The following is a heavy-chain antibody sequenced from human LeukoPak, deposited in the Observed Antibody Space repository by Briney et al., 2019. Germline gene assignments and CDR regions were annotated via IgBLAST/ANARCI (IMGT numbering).Heavy chain of an antibody. CDR1: GFTFSSYG. J-gene: IGHJ6*02. CDR3: ARRNYYYYGMDV. V-gene: IGHV3-33*01. CDR2: IWYDGYNI. Sequence: PGGSLRLSCAASGFTFSSYGMHWVRQAPGKWLEWVAVIWYDGYNIYYADSVKGRFTISRDNSKNTLYLQMNSLRAEDTAVYYCARRNYYYYGMDVWGQGTTVTVSS.